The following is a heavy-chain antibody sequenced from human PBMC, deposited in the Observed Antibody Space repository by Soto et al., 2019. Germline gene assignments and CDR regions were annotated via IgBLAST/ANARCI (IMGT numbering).Heavy chain of an antibody. Sequence: ASVKVSCKASGYTFTSYGISWVRQAPGQGLEWMGWISAYNGNTNYAQKLQGRVTMTTDTSTSTAYMELRSLRSDDTAVYYCARKLQTYYYYGMDVWGPGTTLTVYS. V-gene: IGHV1-18*01. CDR2: ISAYNGNT. J-gene: IGHJ6*02. D-gene: IGHD1-7*01. CDR3: ARKLQTYYYYGMDV. CDR1: GYTFTSYG.